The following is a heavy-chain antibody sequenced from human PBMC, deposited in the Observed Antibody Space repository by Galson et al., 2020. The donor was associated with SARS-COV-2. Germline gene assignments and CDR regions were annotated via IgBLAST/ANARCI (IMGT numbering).Heavy chain of an antibody. D-gene: IGHD6-13*01. V-gene: IGHV4-39*07. CDR2: IYYSGST. Sequence: SETLSLTCTVSGGSISSSSYYWGWIRQPPGKGLEWIGSIYYSGSTYYNPSLKSRVTISVDTSKNQFSLKLSSVTAADTAVYYCARGALSGTLDYFDYWGQGTLVTFSS. CDR1: GGSISSSSYY. CDR3: ARGALSGTLDYFDY. J-gene: IGHJ4*02.